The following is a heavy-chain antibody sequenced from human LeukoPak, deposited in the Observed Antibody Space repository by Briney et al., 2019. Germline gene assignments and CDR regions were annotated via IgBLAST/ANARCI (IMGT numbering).Heavy chain of an antibody. CDR1: GFTFSNYG. J-gene: IGHJ4*02. CDR3: ATYRQVLLPFES. Sequence: PGGSLRLSCAASGFTFSNYGMHWVRQAPGKGLDWVAFIRYDGTNKYSADSVRGRFTISRDNSKSTLSLQMNSLRAEDTAIYYCATYRQVLLPFESWGQGTLVTVSS. CDR2: IRYDGTNK. V-gene: IGHV3-30*02. D-gene: IGHD2-8*02.